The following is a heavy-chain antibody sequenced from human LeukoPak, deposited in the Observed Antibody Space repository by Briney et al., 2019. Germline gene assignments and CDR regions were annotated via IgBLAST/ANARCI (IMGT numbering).Heavy chain of an antibody. Sequence: ASAKVSCTASGYTFTSYGISRVRQAPGQGLEWMGWISAYNGNTNYAQKLQGRVTMTTDTSTSTAYMELRSLRSDDTAVYYCARVVHDYGDDDAFDIWGQGTMVTVSS. J-gene: IGHJ3*02. CDR1: GYTFTSYG. V-gene: IGHV1-18*04. CDR2: ISAYNGNT. D-gene: IGHD4-17*01. CDR3: ARVVHDYGDDDAFDI.